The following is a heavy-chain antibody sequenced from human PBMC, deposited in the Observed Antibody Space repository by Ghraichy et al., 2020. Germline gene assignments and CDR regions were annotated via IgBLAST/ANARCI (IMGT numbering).Heavy chain of an antibody. CDR2: ISSSGSTI. V-gene: IGHV3-48*03. Sequence: GGSLRLSCAASGFTFSSYEMNWVRQAPGKGLEWVSYISSSGSTIYYADSVKGRSTISRDNAKNSLYLQMNSLRAEDTAVYYCARGERGSSWYHSGMDVWGQGTTVTVSS. J-gene: IGHJ6*02. CDR3: ARGERGSSWYHSGMDV. D-gene: IGHD6-13*01. CDR1: GFTFSSYE.